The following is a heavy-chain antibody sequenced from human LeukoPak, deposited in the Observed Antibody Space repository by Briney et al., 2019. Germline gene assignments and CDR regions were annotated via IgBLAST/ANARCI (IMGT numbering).Heavy chain of an antibody. V-gene: IGHV3-23*01. CDR2: ISTSGDNT. CDR1: EFTFSGYA. J-gene: IGHJ3*02. CDR3: AKGLYAFDI. Sequence: GGSLRLSCAASEFTFSGYAMSWVRQAPGKGLEWVSSISTSGDNTYYADSVKGRFTISRDNSKNTLYLQMNSLRAEDTAVYYCAKGLYAFDIWGQGTMVTVSS.